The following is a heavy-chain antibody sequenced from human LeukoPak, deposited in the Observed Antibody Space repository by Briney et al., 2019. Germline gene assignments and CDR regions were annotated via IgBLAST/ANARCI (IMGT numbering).Heavy chain of an antibody. CDR1: GFTFSSYG. Sequence: GRSLRLSCAPSGFTFSSYGMHWVRQAPGKGLEWVAVIWYDGSNKYYADSVKGRFTISRDNSKNTLYLQMNSLRAEDTAVYYCAKDNKGSSWYRGGSYWGQGTLVTVSS. D-gene: IGHD6-13*01. J-gene: IGHJ4*02. V-gene: IGHV3-33*06. CDR2: IWYDGSNK. CDR3: AKDNKGSSWYRGGSY.